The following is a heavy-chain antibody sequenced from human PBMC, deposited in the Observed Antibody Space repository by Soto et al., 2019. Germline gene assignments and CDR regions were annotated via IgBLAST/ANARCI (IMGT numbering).Heavy chain of an antibody. Sequence: SGGSLRLSCAASGFTFDDNGMHWVRQVPGKGLEWVSGISWNSGSIGYADSVKGRFSISRDNAKNSLYLQMNSLKPEDTALYYCAKDRRDSYAFEIWGQGTMVTVSS. CDR3: AKDRRDSYAFEI. CDR2: ISWNSGSI. CDR1: GFTFDDNG. J-gene: IGHJ3*02. V-gene: IGHV3-9*01. D-gene: IGHD4-4*01.